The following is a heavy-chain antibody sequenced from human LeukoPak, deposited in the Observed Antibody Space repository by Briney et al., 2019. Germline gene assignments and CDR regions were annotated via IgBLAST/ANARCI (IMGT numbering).Heavy chain of an antibody. D-gene: IGHD3-10*01. J-gene: IGHJ3*02. Sequence: SETLSLTCTVSGGSISSYYWSWIRQPAGKGLEWIGRIYTSGSTNYNPSLKSRVTMSVDTSKNQFSLKLSSVTAADTAVYYCARDPTSVRGVYAFDIWGQGTMVTVSS. CDR3: ARDPTSVRGVYAFDI. CDR2: IYTSGST. CDR1: GGSISSYY. V-gene: IGHV4-4*07.